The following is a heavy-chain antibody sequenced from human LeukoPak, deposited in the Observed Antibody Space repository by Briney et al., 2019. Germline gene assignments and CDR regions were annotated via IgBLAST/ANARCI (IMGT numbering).Heavy chain of an antibody. CDR3: ARRPGYYYGMDV. J-gene: IGHJ6*02. Sequence: PGGSLRLSCAASGFTFSSYAMHWVRQAPGKGLEWVAVISYDGSNKYYADSVKGRFTISRDNSKNTLYLQMNSLRAEDTAVYYCARRPGYYYGMDVWGQGTTVTVSS. V-gene: IGHV3-30*14. CDR1: GFTFSSYA. CDR2: ISYDGSNK. D-gene: IGHD6-6*01.